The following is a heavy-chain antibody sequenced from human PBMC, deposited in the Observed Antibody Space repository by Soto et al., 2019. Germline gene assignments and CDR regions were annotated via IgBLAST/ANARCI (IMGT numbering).Heavy chain of an antibody. CDR2: INAGNGNT. D-gene: IGHD6-19*01. Sequence: ASVKVSCKASGYTFTSYAMHWVRQAPGQRLEWMGWINAGNGNTKYSQKFQGRVTITRDTSASTAYMELSSLRSEDTAVYYCARGQEAVAGTYGMDVWGQGTTVTVSS. CDR3: ARGQEAVAGTYGMDV. J-gene: IGHJ6*02. CDR1: GYTFTSYA. V-gene: IGHV1-3*01.